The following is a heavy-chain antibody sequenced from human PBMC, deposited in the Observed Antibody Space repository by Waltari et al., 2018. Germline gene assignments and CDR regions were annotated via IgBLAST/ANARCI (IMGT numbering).Heavy chain of an antibody. Sequence: QFQLVQSGAEVKKPGPSVKFSCKSFGGTFSSYALRWLRQAPGQGLEWMGGIIPNLGIANYAKKYQGRVTITADESTSTAYMELSSLGSEDTAVYYCARAEDSGYDGEDPTYYFDYWGQGTLVTVAS. CDR2: IIPNLGIA. D-gene: IGHD5-12*01. J-gene: IGHJ4*02. CDR1: GGTFSSYA. V-gene: IGHV1-69*04. CDR3: ARAEDSGYDGEDPTYYFDY.